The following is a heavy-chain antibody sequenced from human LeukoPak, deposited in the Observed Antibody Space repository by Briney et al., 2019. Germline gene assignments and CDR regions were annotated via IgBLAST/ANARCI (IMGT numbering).Heavy chain of an antibody. J-gene: IGHJ2*01. D-gene: IGHD1-26*01. CDR3: ANTLRGRSSWYFDL. CDR2: IYSGGTT. CDR1: GFTVSSNY. V-gene: IGHV3-66*01. Sequence: GGSLRLSCAASGFTVSSNYMSWVRQAPGKGLEWVSLIYSGGTTYYAASVKSRFTISRDTSKNTLYLQLNSLRAEDTAVYYCANTLRGRSSWYFDLWGRGTLVTVSS.